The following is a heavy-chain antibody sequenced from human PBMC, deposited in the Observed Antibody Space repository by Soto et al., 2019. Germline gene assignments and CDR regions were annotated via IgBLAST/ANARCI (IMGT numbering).Heavy chain of an antibody. J-gene: IGHJ4*02. D-gene: IGHD3-22*01. V-gene: IGHV3-23*01. Sequence: EVQLLESGGGLVQPGGSLRLSCAASGFTFSSYAMRWVRQATGKGLEWVSAISGSGGSTYYADSVKGRFTISRDNSKNTLYLHMNSLRAEDTAVYYCAKEALRDYYDSSGPFDSWGQGTLVTVSS. CDR3: AKEALRDYYDSSGPFDS. CDR2: ISGSGGST. CDR1: GFTFSSYA.